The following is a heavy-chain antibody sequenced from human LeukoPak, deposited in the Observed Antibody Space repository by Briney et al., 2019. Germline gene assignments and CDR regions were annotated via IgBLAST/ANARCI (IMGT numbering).Heavy chain of an antibody. CDR2: ISGSGDST. J-gene: IGHJ4*02. Sequence: GGSLRLSCAASGFTFSSYAMSWVRQAPGKGLEWVSAISGSGDSTYYADSVKGRFTISRDNSKNTLYLQMNSLRAEDTAVYYCAKGYGDYVGQKFDYWGQGTLVTVSS. V-gene: IGHV3-23*01. CDR1: GFTFSSYA. CDR3: AKGYGDYVGQKFDY. D-gene: IGHD4-17*01.